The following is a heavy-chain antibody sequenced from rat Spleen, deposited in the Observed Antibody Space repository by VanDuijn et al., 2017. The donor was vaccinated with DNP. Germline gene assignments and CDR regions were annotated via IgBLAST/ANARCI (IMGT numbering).Heavy chain of an antibody. J-gene: IGHJ4*01. V-gene: IGHV2-63*01. CDR3: TRSYNSGYYAMDA. Sequence: QVQLKESGPGLVQPSETLSLTCTVSGFSLTTYSVSWVRQSSGEGPEWMGRLWYDGDTAYNSALKSRLHISRDTSKNQVFLKMNSLQTDDTGTYYCTRSYNSGYYAMDAWGQGTSVTVSS. D-gene: IGHD4-3*01. CDR1: GFSLTTYS. CDR2: LWYDGDT.